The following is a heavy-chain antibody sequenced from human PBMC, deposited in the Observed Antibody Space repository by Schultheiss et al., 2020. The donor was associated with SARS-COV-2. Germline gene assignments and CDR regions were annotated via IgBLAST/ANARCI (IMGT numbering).Heavy chain of an antibody. D-gene: IGHD2-2*01. Sequence: SETLSLTCAVSGGSISSGGYSWSWIRQPPGKGLEWIGYIYYSGSTNYNPSLKSRVTISVDTSKNQFSLKLSSVTAADTAVYYCARGHGLTYCSSTSCYFYSYYGMDVWGQGTTVTVSS. V-gene: IGHV4-61*08. J-gene: IGHJ6*02. CDR3: ARGHGLTYCSSTSCYFYSYYGMDV. CDR2: IYYSGST. CDR1: GGSISSGGYS.